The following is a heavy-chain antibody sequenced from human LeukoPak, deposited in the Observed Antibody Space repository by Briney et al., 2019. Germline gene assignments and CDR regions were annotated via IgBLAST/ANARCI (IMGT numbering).Heavy chain of an antibody. V-gene: IGHV4-59*08. J-gene: IGHJ4*02. CDR3: ASNPGSGWLDY. CDR2: IYYTGST. D-gene: IGHD6-19*01. Sequence: KPSETLSLTCTVSDGSISSYYWSCIRQPPGKGLEWIGYIYYTGSTNYNPSLKSRVTISIDTSKNHFSLRLSSVTAADTAVYYCASNPGSGWLDYWGQGTLVTVSS. CDR1: DGSISSYY.